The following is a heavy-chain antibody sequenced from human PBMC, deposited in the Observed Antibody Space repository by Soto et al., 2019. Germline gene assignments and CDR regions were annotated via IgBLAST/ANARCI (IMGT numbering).Heavy chain of an antibody. CDR2: IYPGDSDT. D-gene: IGHD5-12*01. Sequence: GESLKISCQASGYIFIDYWIGWVRQMPGKGLEWMGIIYPGDSDTRYSPSFQGQVTISADKSISTAYLQWSSLKASDTAMYYCARVDGYNYPYYYYYGMDVWGQGTTVTVSS. CDR3: ARVDGYNYPYYYYYGMDV. CDR1: GYIFIDYW. V-gene: IGHV5-51*01. J-gene: IGHJ6*02.